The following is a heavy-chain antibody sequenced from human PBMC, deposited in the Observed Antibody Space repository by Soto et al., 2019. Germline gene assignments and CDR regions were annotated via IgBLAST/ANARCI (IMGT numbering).Heavy chain of an antibody. J-gene: IGHJ5*02. V-gene: IGHV4-4*07. CDR1: GASVNIYY. Sequence: PSETLSLTCNVSGASVNIYYLSWIRQSAGKGLEWIGRIYTTGNINYNPSLRSRVTVSRDSSKNQLSLKLTSVTAADSAVYFCVRDRLNWFDPWGQGLLVTVSS. CDR3: VRDRLNWFDP. CDR2: IYTTGNI.